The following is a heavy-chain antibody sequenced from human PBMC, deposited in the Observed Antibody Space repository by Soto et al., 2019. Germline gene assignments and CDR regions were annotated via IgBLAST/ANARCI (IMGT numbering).Heavy chain of an antibody. CDR1: GDSIGSNVW. CDR3: ARDDPLTGEDDRFDY. V-gene: IGHV4-4*02. J-gene: IGHJ4*02. D-gene: IGHD1-1*01. Sequence: PWETLSLTCDFSGDSIGSNVWWSWVRQPPGKGLEWIGEVYHNGLTDYNPSLRGRATMSADMSKNQFSLRVTSVTDADTAIYYCARDDPLTGEDDRFDYWGQGALVTVSS. CDR2: VYHNGLT.